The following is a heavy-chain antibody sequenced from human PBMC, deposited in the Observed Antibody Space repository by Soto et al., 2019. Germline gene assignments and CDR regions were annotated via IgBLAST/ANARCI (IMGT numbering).Heavy chain of an antibody. CDR3: ARNYWNYIRLDYYYYMDV. V-gene: IGHV1-8*01. J-gene: IGHJ6*03. CDR2: MNPNSGNT. CDR1: GYTFTSYD. D-gene: IGHD1-7*01. Sequence: ASVKVSCKASGYTFTSYDINWVRQATGQGLEWMGWMNPNSGNTGYAQKFQGRVTMTRNTSISTAYMELSSLRSEDTAVYYCARNYWNYIRLDYYYYMDVWGKGTTVTVSS.